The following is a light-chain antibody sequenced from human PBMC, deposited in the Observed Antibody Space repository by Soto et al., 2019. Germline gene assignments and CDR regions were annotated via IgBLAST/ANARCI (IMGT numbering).Light chain of an antibody. CDR3: QQYERYPLT. Sequence: DSQMTQYPSTLSASVGDRVTITCRASQSISSWLAWYQQKPGKAPKLLISNASTLDSGVPPRFSGSGYGTEFTLTISSLQPDDFATYYCQQYERYPLTFGGGTKVEIK. CDR2: NAS. J-gene: IGKJ4*01. V-gene: IGKV1-5*03. CDR1: QSISSW.